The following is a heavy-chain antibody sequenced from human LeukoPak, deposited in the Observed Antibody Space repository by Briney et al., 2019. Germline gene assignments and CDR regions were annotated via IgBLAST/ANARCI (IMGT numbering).Heavy chain of an antibody. Sequence: GSLRLSCAASGFTFSSHSMSWVRQAPGKGLEWVSVISTSGDYTNYADSVKGRSTISRDNSRNTLYLQMNSLRAEDSAIYYCASWHHVNYWGQGTLVTVSS. V-gene: IGHV3-23*01. CDR2: ISTSGDYT. J-gene: IGHJ4*02. CDR3: ASWHHVNY. CDR1: GFTFSSHS. D-gene: IGHD1-14*01.